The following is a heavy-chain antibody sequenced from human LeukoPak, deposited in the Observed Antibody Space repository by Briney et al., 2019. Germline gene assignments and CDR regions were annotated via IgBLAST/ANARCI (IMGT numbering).Heavy chain of an antibody. D-gene: IGHD4-17*01. CDR1: GDSISGYY. V-gene: IGHV4-59*01. CDR2: IYNSGTT. CDR3: ARTTTVTGKMDV. Sequence: SETLSRTCTVSGDSISGYYWNRIRQPPGKGLEWIGFIYNSGTTNYNPSLKSRVTISVDTSKTQFSLKLSSVTAADTAVYYCARTTTVTGKMDVWGKGTTVTISS. J-gene: IGHJ6*04.